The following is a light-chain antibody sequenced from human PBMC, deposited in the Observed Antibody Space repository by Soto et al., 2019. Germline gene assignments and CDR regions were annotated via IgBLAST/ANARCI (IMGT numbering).Light chain of an antibody. CDR3: QQTYSSPPGA. CDR1: QSISAW. CDR2: DVS. Sequence: DIQMTQSPSTLSASVGDRVTITCRASQSISAWLAWYQQKPGKAPNLLIYDVSTLDSGAPSRFSGSGSGTDFTLSIGRLQPEDFATYYCQQTYSSPPGAFGQGTKVDIK. J-gene: IGKJ1*01. V-gene: IGKV1-5*01.